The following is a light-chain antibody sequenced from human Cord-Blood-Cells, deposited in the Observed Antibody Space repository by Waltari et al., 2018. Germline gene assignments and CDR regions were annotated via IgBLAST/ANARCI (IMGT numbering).Light chain of an antibody. CDR1: SSDVGGYNY. CDR3: SSYTSSSTWV. Sequence: QSALTQSASVSGSPGQSITIPCTGTSSDVGGYNYVSWYQQHPGKAPKLMIYDVSNRPSGVSNRFSGSKSGNTASLTISGLQAEDEADYYCSSYTSSSTWVFGGGTKLTVL. CDR2: DVS. V-gene: IGLV2-14*03. J-gene: IGLJ3*02.